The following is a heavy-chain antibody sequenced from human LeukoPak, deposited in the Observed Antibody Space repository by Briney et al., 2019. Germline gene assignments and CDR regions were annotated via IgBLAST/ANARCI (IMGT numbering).Heavy chain of an antibody. CDR2: ISNDGGNT. D-gene: IGHD1-1*01. CDR1: GFTFSSYW. J-gene: IGHJ6*03. V-gene: IGHV3-74*01. CDR3: AREYENWNRGGYYYYYYMDV. Sequence: GGSLRLSCAASGFTFSSYWMHWVRQAPGKGLVWVSRISNDGGNTSYADSVKGRFTISRDNAKNTLYLQMNSLRAEDTAVYYCAREYENWNRGGYYYYYYMDVWGKGTTVTVSS.